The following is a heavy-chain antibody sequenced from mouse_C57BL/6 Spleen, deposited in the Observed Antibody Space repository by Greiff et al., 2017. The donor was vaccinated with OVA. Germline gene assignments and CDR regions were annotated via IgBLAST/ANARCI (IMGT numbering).Heavy chain of an antibody. CDR2: IYPRSGNT. V-gene: IGHV1-81*01. J-gene: IGHJ3*01. CDR1: GYTFTSYG. D-gene: IGHD2-3*01. Sequence: VQLQQSGAELARPGASVKLSCKASGYTFTSYGISWVKQRTGQGLEWIGEIYPRSGNTYYNEKFKGKATLTADKSSSTAYVELRSLTSEDSAVYFCARSDGYPFAYWGQGTLVTVSA. CDR3: ARSDGYPFAY.